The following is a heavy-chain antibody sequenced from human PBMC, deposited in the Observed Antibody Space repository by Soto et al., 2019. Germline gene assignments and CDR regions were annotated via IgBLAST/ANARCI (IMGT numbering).Heavy chain of an antibody. CDR1: GFTFSSYA. CDR3: AKDTGGGGFLEWLSAYYVDY. J-gene: IGHJ4*02. CDR2: IIGSGGST. D-gene: IGHD3-3*01. V-gene: IGHV3-23*01. Sequence: EVQLLESGGGLVQPGGSLRLSCAASGFTFSSYAMSWVRQAPGKGLEWVAVIIGSGGSTYYADSVKGRFTISRDNSKNTLYLQMNSRRVEDTAVYYWAKDTGGGGFLEWLSAYYVDYWGQGTLVTVSS.